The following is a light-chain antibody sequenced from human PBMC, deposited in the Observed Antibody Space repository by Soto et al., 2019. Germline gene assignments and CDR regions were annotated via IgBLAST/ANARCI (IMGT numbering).Light chain of an antibody. J-gene: IGKJ1*01. V-gene: IGKV1-5*01. Sequence: DIQLTQSPPTLPASVGDRVTITCRASQSIRYYLAWYQQMPGKAPKLLIYGASSLQSGVPSRFSGSGSGTEFTLTISSLQPDDFATYFCQHHNSYSQTFGQGTKVEIK. CDR1: QSIRYY. CDR2: GAS. CDR3: QHHNSYSQT.